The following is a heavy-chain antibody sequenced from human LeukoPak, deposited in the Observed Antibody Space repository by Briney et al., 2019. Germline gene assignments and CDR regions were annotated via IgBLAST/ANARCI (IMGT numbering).Heavy chain of an antibody. CDR1: GFSSNSYW. CDR2: INGDGSSI. V-gene: IGHV3-74*01. Sequence: GGSLRLSCAASGFSSNSYWMHWARQAPGKGLVWVAHINGDGSSINYADSVKGRFTISRDNAKNTLYLQMNSLRVEDTAVYYCARGRGPYGWFDPWGQGTLVTVSS. D-gene: IGHD3-10*01. J-gene: IGHJ5*02. CDR3: ARGRGPYGWFDP.